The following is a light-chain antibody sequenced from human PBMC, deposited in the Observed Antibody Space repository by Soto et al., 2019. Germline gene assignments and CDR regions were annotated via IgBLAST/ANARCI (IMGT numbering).Light chain of an antibody. J-gene: IGKJ1*01. CDR3: QHYRSSWT. CDR1: QSVSSAY. CDR2: GAS. V-gene: IGKV3-20*01. Sequence: EIVLTQSPGTLSLSPGERATLSCRASQSVSSAYLVWYQQKPGHAPRLLIYGASNRATGIPDRFSGSGSGIDFTLIISRLEPDDFAVYYCQHYRSSWTFGQGTKVEIK.